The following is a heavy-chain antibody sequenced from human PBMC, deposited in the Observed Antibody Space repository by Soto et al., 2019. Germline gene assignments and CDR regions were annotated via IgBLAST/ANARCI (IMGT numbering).Heavy chain of an antibody. J-gene: IGHJ6*02. CDR3: ARPHLYYGMDV. Sequence: SETLSLTSAVYGGSFSGYYWSWIRQPPGKGVEWIGEINHSGSTNYNPSLKSRVTISVDTSKNQFSLKLSSVTAADTAVYYCARPHLYYGMDVWGQGTTVTVSS. V-gene: IGHV4-34*01. CDR2: INHSGST. CDR1: GGSFSGYY.